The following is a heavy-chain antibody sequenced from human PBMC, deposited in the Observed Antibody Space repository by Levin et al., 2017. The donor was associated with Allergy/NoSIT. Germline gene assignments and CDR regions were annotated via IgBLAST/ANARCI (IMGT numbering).Heavy chain of an antibody. CDR2: INHSGST. V-gene: IGHV4-34*01. Sequence: KASETLSLTCAVYGGSFSGYYWSWIRQPPGKGLEWIGEINHSGSTNYNPSLKSRVTISVDTSKNQFSLKLSSVTAADTAVYYCARARYYYGSGSYYYMDVWGKGTTVTVSS. J-gene: IGHJ6*03. CDR1: GGSFSGYY. D-gene: IGHD3-10*01. CDR3: ARARYYYGSGSYYYMDV.